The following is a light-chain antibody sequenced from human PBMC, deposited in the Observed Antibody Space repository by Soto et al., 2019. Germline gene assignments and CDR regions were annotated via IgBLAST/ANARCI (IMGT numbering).Light chain of an antibody. Sequence: EIVLTQSPGTLSLSPGERATLSCRASQSVSSSYLAWYQQKPGKAPRLLIYGASSRATGLPARFSGSGSGTDFTLTISRLEPEDFAVYYCQQYGRSPSTVGQGTKVEIK. CDR2: GAS. CDR1: QSVSSSY. V-gene: IGKV3-20*01. CDR3: QQYGRSPST. J-gene: IGKJ1*01.